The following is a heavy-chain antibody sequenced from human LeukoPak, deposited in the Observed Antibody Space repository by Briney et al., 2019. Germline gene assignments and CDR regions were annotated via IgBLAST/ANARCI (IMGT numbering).Heavy chain of an antibody. V-gene: IGHV3-23*01. CDR3: ARLGRGYSGYDPFDY. Sequence: PGGSLRLSCAASGFTFSSYAMSWVRQAPGKGLEWVSAISGSGGSTYYADSVKGRFTISRDNSKNTLFLEMNSLRAEDTAVYYCARLGRGYSGYDPFDYWGQGTLVTVSS. J-gene: IGHJ4*02. D-gene: IGHD5-12*01. CDR2: ISGSGGST. CDR1: GFTFSSYA.